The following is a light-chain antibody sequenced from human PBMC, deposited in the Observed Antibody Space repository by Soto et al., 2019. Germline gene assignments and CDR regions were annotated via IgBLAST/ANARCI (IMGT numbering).Light chain of an antibody. J-gene: IGLJ1*01. CDR3: SSFTNNSTLGGV. CDR1: SSDVGGYNF. Sequence: QSVLTQPASVSGSPGQSITISCTGTSSDVGGYNFVSWYQQHPGKAPKLMIYDVSNRPSGISDRFSGSRSGNTASLTISGLQTEDEADYYCSSFTNNSTLGGVFGTGTKLTVL. CDR2: DVS. V-gene: IGLV2-14*03.